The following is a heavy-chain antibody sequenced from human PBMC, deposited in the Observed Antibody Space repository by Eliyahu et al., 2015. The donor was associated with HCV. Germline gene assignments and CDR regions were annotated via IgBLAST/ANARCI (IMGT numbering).Heavy chain of an antibody. J-gene: IGHJ4*02. Sequence: VQLVESGGGLVQPGGSLRLSCSASGFTFSSYAMHWVRQAPGKGMEFVSGIGGNGGNTYYVDSVKGRFTISRDNSKNTVFLQTSSLRADDTAVYYCVKGGAGVGTTVFDYWAQGTQVTVSS. V-gene: IGHV3-64D*06. CDR1: GFTFSSYA. D-gene: IGHD1-26*01. CDR2: IGGNGGNT. CDR3: VKGGAGVGTTVFDY.